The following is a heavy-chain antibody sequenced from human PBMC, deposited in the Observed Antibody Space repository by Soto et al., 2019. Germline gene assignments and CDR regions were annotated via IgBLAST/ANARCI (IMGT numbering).Heavy chain of an antibody. CDR1: GGSVSVYY. CDR3: ARGGSDFWSGYYTRAFDY. D-gene: IGHD3-3*01. J-gene: IGHJ4*02. V-gene: IGHV4-34*01. CDR2: INHSGST. Sequence: PSEPLSLTCAVYGGSVSVYYWSWIRQPPGKGLEWIGEINHSGSTNYNPSLKSRVTISVDTSKNQFSLKLSSVTAADTAVYYCARGGSDFWSGYYTRAFDYWGQGTLVTVSS.